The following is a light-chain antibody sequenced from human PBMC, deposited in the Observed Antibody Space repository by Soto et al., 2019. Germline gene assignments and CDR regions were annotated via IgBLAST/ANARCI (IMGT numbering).Light chain of an antibody. CDR3: QHHSDWFSWS. J-gene: IGKJ1*01. Sequence: EIVLTQSPGTLSLSPGERATLSCRASQSVGTYLAWYRQRPGQSPTLLIYHASNRPTGIPARFSGSGSGTDFTLTISSLEPEDFAVYYCQHHSDWFSWSFGQGTKVDIK. CDR1: QSVGTY. CDR2: HAS. V-gene: IGKV3-11*01.